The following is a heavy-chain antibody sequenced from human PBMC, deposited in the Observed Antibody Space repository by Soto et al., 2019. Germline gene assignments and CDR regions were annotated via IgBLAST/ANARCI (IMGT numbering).Heavy chain of an antibody. CDR3: ARGSGSLLKAAFDY. D-gene: IGHD1-26*01. CDR2: ISSSSNSI. V-gene: IGHV3-21*01. Sequence: GGSLRLSXAASGFTFSVYSMNWVRQAPGKGLEWVSSISSSSNSIYYTDSVQGRFTISRDNAKNSLYLQMNSLRAEDTAVYYCARGSGSLLKAAFDYWGQGTLVTVS. J-gene: IGHJ4*02. CDR1: GFTFSVYS.